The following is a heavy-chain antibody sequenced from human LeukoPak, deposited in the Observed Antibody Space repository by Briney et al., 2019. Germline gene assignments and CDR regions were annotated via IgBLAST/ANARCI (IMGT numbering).Heavy chain of an antibody. CDR1: GGSISSYY. CDR2: IYYSGST. J-gene: IGHJ4*02. D-gene: IGHD1-26*01. Sequence: PSETLSLTCTVSGGSISSYYWSWIRQPPGKGLEWIGYIYYSGSTNYNPSLKSRVTISVDTSKNQFSLKLSSVTAADTAVYYCARGIVGAELDYWGQGTLVTVSS. V-gene: IGHV4-59*01. CDR3: ARGIVGAELDY.